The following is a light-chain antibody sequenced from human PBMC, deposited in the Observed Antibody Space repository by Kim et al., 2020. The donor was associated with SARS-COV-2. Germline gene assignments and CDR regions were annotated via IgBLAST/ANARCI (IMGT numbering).Light chain of an antibody. J-gene: IGLJ2*01. CDR1: NSNVGNNY. CDR3: GTWDSSLTARV. CDR2: DNN. V-gene: IGLV1-51*01. Sequence: GQMVRISCSGSNSNVGNNYVSWYRQFPGTAPKLLIYDNNKRPSGIPGRFFGSKSGTSAILAITGLQTGDEADYYCGTWDSSLTARVFGGGTQLTVL.